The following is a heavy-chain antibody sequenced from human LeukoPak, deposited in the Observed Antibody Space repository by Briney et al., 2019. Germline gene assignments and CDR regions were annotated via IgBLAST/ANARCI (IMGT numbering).Heavy chain of an antibody. J-gene: IGHJ4*02. D-gene: IGHD4-17*01. Sequence: ASVKVSCKASGYTFTSYDIDWVRQATGQGLEWMGWMNPNSGNTGYAQKFQGRVTITRNTSISTAYMELSSLRSEDTAVYYCARATMTTVTTLVLDFDYWGQGTLVTVSS. CDR2: MNPNSGNT. CDR1: GYTFTSYD. V-gene: IGHV1-8*03. CDR3: ARATMTTVTTLVLDFDY.